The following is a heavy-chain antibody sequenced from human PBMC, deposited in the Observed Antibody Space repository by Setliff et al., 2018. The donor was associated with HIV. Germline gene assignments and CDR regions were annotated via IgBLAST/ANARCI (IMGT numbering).Heavy chain of an antibody. V-gene: IGHV4-59*01. Sequence: LETLSLTCTVSRGSISRYYWSWIRQPPGKGLEWIGYIYYTGTTKYSPSLKSRVTMSVDTSKSQLSLKLSSLTAADTAVYYCARDRPPSTVDMLGAFDRWGQGTMVTVSS. D-gene: IGHD4-17*01. CDR2: IYYTGTT. CDR1: RGSISRYY. CDR3: ARDRPPSTVDMLGAFDR. J-gene: IGHJ3*02.